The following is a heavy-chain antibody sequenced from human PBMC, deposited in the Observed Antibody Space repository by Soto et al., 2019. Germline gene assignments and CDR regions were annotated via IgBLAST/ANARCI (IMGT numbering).Heavy chain of an antibody. CDR1: GGTFSTYS. CDR3: ASSSGNNYGVGTNYYFDY. CDR2: IIPIFGTA. Sequence: QVQLVLSGAEVKKPGSSVKVSCKTSGGTFSTYSIVWVRQAPGEGLEWMGGIIPIFGTANYAQKFQDRVTITADKSTNTAFMELSSLKSEDTAMYYCASSSGNNYGVGTNYYFDYWGQGTLVTVSS. J-gene: IGHJ4*02. V-gene: IGHV1-69*06. D-gene: IGHD1-26*01.